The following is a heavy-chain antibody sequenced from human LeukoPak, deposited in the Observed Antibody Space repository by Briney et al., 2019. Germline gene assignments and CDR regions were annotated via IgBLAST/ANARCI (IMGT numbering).Heavy chain of an antibody. D-gene: IGHD2-2*01. CDR3: AKAYCSSTRCYRDNWFDP. CDR1: GFTFDDYA. Sequence: PGRSLRLSCAASGFTFDDYAMHWVRQAPGKGLEWVSGISWNSGSIGYADSVKGRFTISRDNAKNSLYLQMNSLRAEDTALYYCAKAYCSSTRCYRDNWFDPWGQGTLVTVSS. J-gene: IGHJ5*02. CDR2: ISWNSGSI. V-gene: IGHV3-9*01.